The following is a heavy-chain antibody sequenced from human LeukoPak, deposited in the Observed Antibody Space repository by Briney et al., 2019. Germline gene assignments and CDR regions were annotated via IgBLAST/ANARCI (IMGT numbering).Heavy chain of an antibody. J-gene: IGHJ3*02. D-gene: IGHD2-2*01. V-gene: IGHV3-30-3*01. CDR2: ISYDGDHK. CDR3: ARGESTAYDAFDI. CDR1: GFTFTDYA. Sequence: PGRSLRLSCAASGFTFTDYAIHWVRQAPGKGLEWVAVISYDGDHKYYPDSVKGRFTISRDNSKNTVYLQMNSLRAEDTAVYYCARGESTAYDAFDIWGQGTMVTVSS.